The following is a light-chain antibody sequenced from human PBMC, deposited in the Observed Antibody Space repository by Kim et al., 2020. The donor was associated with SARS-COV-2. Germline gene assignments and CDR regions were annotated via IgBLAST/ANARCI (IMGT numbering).Light chain of an antibody. Sequence: DIQMTQSPSSLSASVGDRVTITCRASQSISSYLNWYQQKPGKAPKLLIYAASSLQSGVPSRFSGSGSGTDFTLTISSLQPDSLATYYGKQSISILLITLGQATQQRIK. V-gene: IGKV1-39*01. CDR3: KQSISILLIT. CDR1: QSISSY. J-gene: IGKJ5*01. CDR2: AAS.